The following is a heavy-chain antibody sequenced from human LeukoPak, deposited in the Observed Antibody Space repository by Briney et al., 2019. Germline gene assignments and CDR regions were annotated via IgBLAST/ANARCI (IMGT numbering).Heavy chain of an antibody. V-gene: IGHV1-18*01. CDR3: ARAGITSGWVQNMDY. CDR2: ISAYNGNT. Sequence: ASVKVSCKASGYTFTNYGISWVRQAPGQGLEWMGWISAYNGNTKHAQKLQGRVTMTTDTSTSTAYMELRSLRSDDTAVYYCARAGITSGWVQNMDYWGQGTLVTVSS. D-gene: IGHD6-19*01. CDR1: GYTFTNYG. J-gene: IGHJ4*02.